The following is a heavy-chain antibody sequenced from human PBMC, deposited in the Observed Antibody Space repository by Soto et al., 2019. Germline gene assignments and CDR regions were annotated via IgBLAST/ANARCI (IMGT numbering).Heavy chain of an antibody. D-gene: IGHD3-3*01. J-gene: IGHJ6*02. V-gene: IGHV4-59*01. Sequence: TLSLTCAAYGGSFSGYYWSWIRQPPRKGLECIGYIYHTGSTNYKPPPKSRVTISVDTSKNQFSLKLSSVTAADTAVYYWASSRYYDFWSGPERPGHYYYGMDVWGQGTTVTVSS. CDR2: IYHTGST. CDR3: ASSRYYDFWSGPERPGHYYYGMDV. CDR1: GGSFSGYY.